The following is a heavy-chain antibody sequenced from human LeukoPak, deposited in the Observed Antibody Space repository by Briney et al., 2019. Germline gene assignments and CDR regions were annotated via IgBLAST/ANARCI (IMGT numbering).Heavy chain of an antibody. D-gene: IGHD3-22*01. CDR1: GFTFSSCA. CDR3: AKAGRVTYYYDSSGYGRDAFDI. V-gene: IGHV3-23*01. CDR2: ISGSGGST. J-gene: IGHJ3*02. Sequence: GGSLRLSCAASGFTFSSCAMSWVRQAPGKGLEWVSAISGSGGSTYYADSVKGRFTISRDNSKNTLYLQMNSLRAEDTAVYYCAKAGRVTYYYDSSGYGRDAFDIWGHGTMVTVSS.